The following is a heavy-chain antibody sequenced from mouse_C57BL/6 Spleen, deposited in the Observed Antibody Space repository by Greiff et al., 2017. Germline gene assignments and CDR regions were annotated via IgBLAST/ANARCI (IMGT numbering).Heavy chain of an antibody. Sequence: VHVKQSGPELVKPGASVKISCKASGYSFTGYYMNWVKQSPEKSLEWIGEINPSTGGTTYNQKFKAKATLTVDKSSSTAYMQLKSLTSEDSAVYYCARATGAFFAYWGQGTLVTVSA. CDR2: INPSTGGT. J-gene: IGHJ3*01. D-gene: IGHD4-1*01. CDR1: GYSFTGYY. V-gene: IGHV1-42*01. CDR3: ARATGAFFAY.